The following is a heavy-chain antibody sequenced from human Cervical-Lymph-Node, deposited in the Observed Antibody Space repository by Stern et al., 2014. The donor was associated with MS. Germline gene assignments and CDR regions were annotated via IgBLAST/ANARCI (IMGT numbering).Heavy chain of an antibody. CDR2: ITPFSGTP. CDR3: ARGATVVIPLDD. J-gene: IGHJ4*02. D-gene: IGHD2-21*01. Sequence: VKLVEAGAEVKKPGSSVKVSCKASGGSLSNHALSWVRQAPGQGLEWMGWITPFSGTPTYAQRFQGRVTIIADRATSAVYLELTSLRSDDTAVYYCARGATVVIPLDDWGQGTLVTVAS. V-gene: IGHV1-69*06. CDR1: GGSLSNHA.